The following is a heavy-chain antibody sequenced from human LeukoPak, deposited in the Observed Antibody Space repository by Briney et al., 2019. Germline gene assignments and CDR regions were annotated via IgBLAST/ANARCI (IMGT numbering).Heavy chain of an antibody. J-gene: IGHJ5*02. V-gene: IGHV3-7*01. CDR3: ASTNYRGGTTGYNWFDP. CDR1: GFTFSSYW. Sequence: AGGSLRLSCAASGFTFSSYWMRWVRQAPGKGLEWVANIKQDGSEKNYVDSVKGRFTISRDNSKNTLYLQMNSLRAEDTAMYYCASTNYRGGTTGYNWFDPWGQGTLVTVSS. D-gene: IGHD1-26*01. CDR2: IKQDGSEK.